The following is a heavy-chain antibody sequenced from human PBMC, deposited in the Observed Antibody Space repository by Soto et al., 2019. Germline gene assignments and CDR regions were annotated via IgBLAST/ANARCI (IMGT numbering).Heavy chain of an antibody. CDR3: ARETRARFAVAELYNWFDP. J-gene: IGHJ5*02. Sequence: SETLSLTCTVSGGSISNAAYSWSWIRQPPGKGLEWIGYIYPSGMPFYNPSLRSRVTISIDRSNDQFSLNLKSVTAADTAVYYCARETRARFAVAELYNWFDPWGQGTLVTVSS. CDR2: IYPSGMP. V-gene: IGHV4-30-2*01. CDR1: GGSISNAAYS. D-gene: IGHD2-15*01.